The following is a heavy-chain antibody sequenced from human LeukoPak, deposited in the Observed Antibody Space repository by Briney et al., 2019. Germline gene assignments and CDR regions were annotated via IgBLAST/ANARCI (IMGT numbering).Heavy chain of an antibody. CDR3: ARDPETTVTTSVDY. CDR2: INTNTGNP. J-gene: IGHJ4*02. D-gene: IGHD4-17*01. Sequence: AASVKVSCKASGYSFSSYDISWVRQAPGQGLEWMGWINTNTGNPTYAQGFTGRFVFSLDTSVSTAYLQINSLKAEDTAVYYCARDPETTVTTSVDYWGQGILVTVSS. V-gene: IGHV7-4-1*02. CDR1: GYSFSSYD.